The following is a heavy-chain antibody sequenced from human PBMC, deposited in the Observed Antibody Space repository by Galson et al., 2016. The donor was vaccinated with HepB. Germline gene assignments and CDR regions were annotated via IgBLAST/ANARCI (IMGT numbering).Heavy chain of an antibody. J-gene: IGHJ5*02. CDR2: ITYSGTT. D-gene: IGHD4-17*01. CDR3: ARLHPPGDAPDL. CDR1: GFSVRGSNYH. V-gene: IGHV4-39*02. Sequence: SETLSLTCFVSGFSVRGSNYHWGWIRQSPGKGLEWVGSITYSGTTYYNPSLKSRVTISVDTSRDHFSLMLESVTAADTAVYYCARLHPPGDAPDLWGQGTLVTVSS.